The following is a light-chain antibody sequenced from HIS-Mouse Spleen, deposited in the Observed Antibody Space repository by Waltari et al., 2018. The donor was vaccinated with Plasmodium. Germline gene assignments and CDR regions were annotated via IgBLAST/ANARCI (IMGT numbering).Light chain of an antibody. CDR3: QSADSSGTYRV. J-gene: IGLJ2*01. V-gene: IGLV3-25*03. CDR1: ALPKQY. CDR2: KDR. Sequence: SYELTQPPSVSVSPGQTPRITCSGDALPKQYAYWYQQKPGQSPVLVIYKDRERPSGIPERFSGSSSGTTVTLTISGVQAEDEADYYCQSADSSGTYRVFGGGTKLTVL.